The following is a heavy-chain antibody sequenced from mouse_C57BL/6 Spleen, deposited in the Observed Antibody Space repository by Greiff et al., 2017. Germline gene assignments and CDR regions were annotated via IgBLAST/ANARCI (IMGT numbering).Heavy chain of an antibody. J-gene: IGHJ2*01. CDR3: ARRGYGSSYEGYYFDY. Sequence: QVQLQQSGPELVKPGASVKISCKASGYAFSSSWMNWVKQRPGKGLEWIGRIYPGDGDTNYNGKFKGKATLTADKSSSTAYMQLSSLTSEDSAVYFCARRGYGSSYEGYYFDYWGQGTTLTVSS. CDR2: IYPGDGDT. CDR1: GYAFSSSW. V-gene: IGHV1-82*01. D-gene: IGHD1-1*01.